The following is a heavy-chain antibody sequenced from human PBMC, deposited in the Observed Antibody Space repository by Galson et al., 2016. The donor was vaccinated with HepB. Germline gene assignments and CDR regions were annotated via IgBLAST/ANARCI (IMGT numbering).Heavy chain of an antibody. CDR2: ISNSNSYI. CDR3: ARDFGYCSSTSCYKGGLFYYYGMDV. CDR1: GFTFSTYN. Sequence: SLRLSCAASGFTFSTYNMNWVRQAPGKGLEWVSSISNSNSYIYYTDSVKGRFTISRDNPKNSLYLQMNSLRAEDTAVYSCARDFGYCSSTSCYKGGLFYYYGMDVWGQGTTVTVSS. D-gene: IGHD2-2*02. V-gene: IGHV3-21*01. J-gene: IGHJ6*02.